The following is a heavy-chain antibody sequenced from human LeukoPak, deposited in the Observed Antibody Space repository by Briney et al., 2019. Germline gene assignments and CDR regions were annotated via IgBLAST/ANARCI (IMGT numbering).Heavy chain of an antibody. CDR1: GFTFSSYS. CDR3: ARLVVSTWYHEVLLGRDY. V-gene: IGHV4-39*01. CDR2: FDYSGST. Sequence: PGGSLRLSCAASGFTFSSYSMNWIRQPPGKGLEWLGSFDYSGSTYYKPSLKSRVTISVDTSKNQFSLKLSSVTAADTAVYYCARLVVSTWYHEVLLGRDYWGQGTLVTVSS. D-gene: IGHD6-13*01. J-gene: IGHJ4*02.